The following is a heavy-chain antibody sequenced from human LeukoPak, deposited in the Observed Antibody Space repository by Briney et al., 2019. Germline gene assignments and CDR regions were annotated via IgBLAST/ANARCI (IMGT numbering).Heavy chain of an antibody. V-gene: IGHV1-69*06. CDR3: ARQAMQPYFSHYGLDV. D-gene: IGHD6-13*01. Sequence: SVKVSCKAPGGTFSSYAISWVRQAPGQGLEWMGGIIPIFGTANYAQKFQGRVTITADKSTSSAYMELTSLRSDDTAVYYCARQAMQPYFSHYGLDVRGQGTTVTVSS. CDR1: GGTFSSYA. J-gene: IGHJ6*02. CDR2: IIPIFGTA.